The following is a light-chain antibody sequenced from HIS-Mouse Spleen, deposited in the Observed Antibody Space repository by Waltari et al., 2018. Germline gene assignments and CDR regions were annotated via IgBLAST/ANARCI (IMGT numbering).Light chain of an antibody. CDR2: EDS. J-gene: IGLJ2*01. CDR3: YSTDSSGNHRV. V-gene: IGLV3-10*01. CDR1: ALPKKY. Sequence: SYELTQPPSVSVSPGQKARITCAGDALPKKYAYRYQQKSGQAPVLVIYEDSKRPSGIPERFSGSSSGTMATLTISGAQVEDEADYYCYSTDSSGNHRVFGGGTKLTVL.